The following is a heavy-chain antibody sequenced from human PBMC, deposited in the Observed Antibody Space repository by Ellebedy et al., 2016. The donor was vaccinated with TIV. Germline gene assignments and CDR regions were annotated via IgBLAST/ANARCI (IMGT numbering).Heavy chain of an antibody. D-gene: IGHD6-19*01. CDR3: ANSDRSSGWYSGYYYYMDV. J-gene: IGHJ6*03. CDR1: GFTFSSYA. CDR2: ISGSGGST. Sequence: GESLKISXAASGFTFSSYAMSWVRQAPGKGLEWVSAISGSGGSTYYADSVKGRFTISRDNSKNTLYLQMNSLRAEDTAVYYCANSDRSSGWYSGYYYYMDVWGKGTTVTVSS. V-gene: IGHV3-23*01.